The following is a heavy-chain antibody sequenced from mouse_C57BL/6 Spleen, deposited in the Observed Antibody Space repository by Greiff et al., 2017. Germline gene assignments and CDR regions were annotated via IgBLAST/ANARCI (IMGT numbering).Heavy chain of an antibody. CDR2: INPNNGGT. CDR1: GYTFTDYY. Sequence: EVQLQQSGPELVKPGASVKISCKASGYTFTDYYMNWVKQSHGKSLEWIGDINPNNGGTSYNQKFKGKATLTVDKSSSTAYMELRSLTSEDSAVYYCARRVTTRRVLYAMDYWGQGTSVTVSS. D-gene: IGHD2-2*01. J-gene: IGHJ4*01. V-gene: IGHV1-26*01. CDR3: ARRVTTRRVLYAMDY.